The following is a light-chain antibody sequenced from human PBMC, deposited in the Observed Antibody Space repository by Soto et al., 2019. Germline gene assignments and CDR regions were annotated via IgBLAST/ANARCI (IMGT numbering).Light chain of an antibody. CDR1: QRISSY. CDR3: QQSYSAPRT. J-gene: IGKJ1*01. V-gene: IGKV1-39*01. Sequence: DIQMTQSPSSLSASVGDRVTITCRASQRISSYLNWYQQKPGKAPKILIYAVSNLQSGGPSRFSGSGSVTDFTLTISSLQPEDFATYYCQQSYSAPRTFGQGTKVEIK. CDR2: AVS.